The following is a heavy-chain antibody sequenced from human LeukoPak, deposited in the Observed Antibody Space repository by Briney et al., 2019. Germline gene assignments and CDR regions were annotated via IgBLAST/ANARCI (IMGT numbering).Heavy chain of an antibody. V-gene: IGHV3-74*01. J-gene: IGHJ4*02. CDR2: TNEDGSIT. CDR3: AKDFTGARDY. CDR1: GFTFSSYW. D-gene: IGHD7-27*01. Sequence: GGSLRLSCAASGFTFSSYWFHWVGQTPGKGLVWVSRTNEDGSITNYADSVKGRFTISRDNAKNTLYLQMNSLRAEDTALYYCAKDFTGARDYWGQGTLVTVSS.